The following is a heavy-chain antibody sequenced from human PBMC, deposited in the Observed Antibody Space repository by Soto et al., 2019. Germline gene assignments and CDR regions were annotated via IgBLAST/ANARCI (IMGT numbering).Heavy chain of an antibody. CDR3: AREGCTSCLHDAFAI. Sequence: GGSLRLSCAASGFTFSSYSMNWVRQAPGKGLEWVSSISSSSSYIYYADSVKGRFTISRDNAKNSLYLQMNSLRAEDTAVYYCAREGCTSCLHDAFAIWGQGTMVTVSS. CDR2: ISSSSSYI. CDR1: GFTFSSYS. J-gene: IGHJ3*02. D-gene: IGHD2-2*01. V-gene: IGHV3-21*01.